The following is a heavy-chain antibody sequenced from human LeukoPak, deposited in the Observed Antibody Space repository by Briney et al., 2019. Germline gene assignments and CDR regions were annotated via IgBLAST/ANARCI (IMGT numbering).Heavy chain of an antibody. CDR2: IYNSGST. J-gene: IGHJ5*02. Sequence: SETLSLTCTVPGGSLSSYYWSWIRQPPGKGLEWIGPIYNSGSTNYNPSLKSRVTISVDTSKSQFSLKLSSVTAADTAVYYCARHGRDILTGYGNNWFDPWGQGTLGTVSS. CDR1: GGSLSSYY. V-gene: IGHV4-59*08. D-gene: IGHD3-9*01. CDR3: ARHGRDILTGYGNNWFDP.